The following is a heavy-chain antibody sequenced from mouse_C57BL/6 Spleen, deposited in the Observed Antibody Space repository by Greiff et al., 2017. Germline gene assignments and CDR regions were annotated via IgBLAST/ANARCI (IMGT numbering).Heavy chain of an antibody. V-gene: IGHV3-6*01. Sequence: EVQLQESGPGLVKPSQSLSLTCSVTGYSITSGYYWNWIRQFPGNKLEWMGYISYDGSNNYNPSLKNRISITRDTSTNQFFLKLNSVTTEDTATYYCARDYYGSYFDYWGQGTTLTVSS. J-gene: IGHJ2*01. D-gene: IGHD1-1*01. CDR3: ARDYYGSYFDY. CDR2: ISYDGSN. CDR1: GYSITSGYY.